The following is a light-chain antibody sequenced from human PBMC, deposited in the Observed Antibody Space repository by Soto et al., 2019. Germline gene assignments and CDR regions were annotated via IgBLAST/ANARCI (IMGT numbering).Light chain of an antibody. CDR3: SSYTSSSTLYV. V-gene: IGLV2-14*01. CDR2: DVS. CDR1: SSDVGGYKY. Sequence: QSALTQPASVSGSPGQSITISCTGTSSDVGGYKYVSWYQQHPGKAPILMIYDVSNRPSGVSNRFSGSKSGNTASLTISGLQAEDEADYYCSSYTSSSTLYVFGTGTKVTVL. J-gene: IGLJ1*01.